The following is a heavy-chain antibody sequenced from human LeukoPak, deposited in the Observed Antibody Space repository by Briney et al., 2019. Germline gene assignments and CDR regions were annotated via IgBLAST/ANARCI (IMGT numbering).Heavy chain of an antibody. Sequence: QPGGSLRLSCAASGFTFSSYGMHCVRQAPGKGLEWVAVISEDGTKKNYAESVKGRFTISRDNSNNTLYLQMNSLRAEDTALYYCVKDRETTASGTFGNWGQGTLVTVSS. J-gene: IGHJ4*02. CDR2: ISEDGTKK. V-gene: IGHV3-30*18. CDR1: GFTFSSYG. D-gene: IGHD6-13*01. CDR3: VKDRETTASGTFGN.